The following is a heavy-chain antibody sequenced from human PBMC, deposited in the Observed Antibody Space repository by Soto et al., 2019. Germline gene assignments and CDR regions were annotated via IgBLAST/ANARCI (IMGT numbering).Heavy chain of an antibody. CDR3: ATLVVVAATYNWFDP. J-gene: IGHJ5*02. CDR1: GFTSTFSNYA. V-gene: IGHV3-23*01. D-gene: IGHD2-15*01. CDR2: ISASGGST. Sequence: EVQLLESGGGLVQPGGSLRLSCAASGFTSTFSNYAMGWVRQAPGKGLDWVSAISASGGSTYYPDSVKGRFSISKDNSKNTVYLQMNSLRAEDTAVYYCATLVVVAATYNWFDPWGQGTLVTVSS.